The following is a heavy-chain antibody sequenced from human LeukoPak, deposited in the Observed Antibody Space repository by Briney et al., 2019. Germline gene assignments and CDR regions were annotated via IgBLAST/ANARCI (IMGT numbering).Heavy chain of an antibody. CDR3: AIPWDYYERYYFDY. J-gene: IGHJ4*02. V-gene: IGHV1-24*01. CDR2: FDPEDGET. D-gene: IGHD3-22*01. Sequence: GASVKVSCKVSGYTLTELSMHWVRQAPGKGLEWMGGFDPEDGETIYAQKFQGRVTMTEDTSTDTAYMELSSLRSEDTAAYYCAIPWDYYERYYFDYWGQGTLVPVSS. CDR1: GYTLTELS.